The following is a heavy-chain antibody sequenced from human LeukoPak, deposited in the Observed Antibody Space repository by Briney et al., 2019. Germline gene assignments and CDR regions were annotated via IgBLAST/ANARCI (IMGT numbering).Heavy chain of an antibody. CDR3: TKDGYDTSGYYTH. V-gene: IGHV3-9*01. D-gene: IGHD3-22*01. CDR2: ISWNSGSI. Sequence: GGSLRLSCAASGFTFDDYAMHWVRQAPGKGLEWVSGISWNSGSIGYADSVNGRFTISRDNAKNSLYLQMTSLRVEDTAFYYCTKDGYDTSGYYTHWGRGTLVTVSS. CDR1: GFTFDDYA. J-gene: IGHJ4*02.